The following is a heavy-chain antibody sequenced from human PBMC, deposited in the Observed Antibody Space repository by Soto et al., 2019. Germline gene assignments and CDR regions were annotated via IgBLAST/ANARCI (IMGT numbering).Heavy chain of an antibody. D-gene: IGHD3-10*01. V-gene: IGHV5-51*01. CDR2: IYPSNSET. CDR1: GDAFTNFW. Sequence: PGESLKISCTGSGDAFTNFWVAWVRQTPGKGLEWMGIIYPSNSETRYSPPFQGRVTISVDKSTSNSYLQWSSLKASDTAMYYCARPGGSGTFYRFDCWGQGTQVGVSS. J-gene: IGHJ4*02. CDR3: ARPGGSGTFYRFDC.